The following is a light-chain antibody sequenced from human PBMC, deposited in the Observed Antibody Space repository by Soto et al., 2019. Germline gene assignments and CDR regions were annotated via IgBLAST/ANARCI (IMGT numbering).Light chain of an antibody. V-gene: IGKV4-1*01. CDR2: CAS. J-gene: IGKJ4*01. CDR1: QSVLYSSNNKNY. CDR3: QQYYSTPLT. Sequence: DIVMTQSPDSLAVSLGERATINCKSSQSVLYSSNNKNYLAWYQQKPGQPPKLLISCASTRESGVPDRFSGSGSGTDFTLTISSLQAEDVAVYYCQQYYSTPLTFGGGTKVEIK.